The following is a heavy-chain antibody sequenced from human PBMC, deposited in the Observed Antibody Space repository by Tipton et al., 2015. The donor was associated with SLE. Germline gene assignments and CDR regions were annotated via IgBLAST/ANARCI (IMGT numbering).Heavy chain of an antibody. Sequence: SLRLSCAASGFTFSSYAMTWVRQAPGKGLEWVSVLYSSGYNALYADSVKGRFTVSRDNSKNTLYLQMNSLRAEDTAIYFCARGYCSDGVCYGFGFFDYWGQGNLVTVSS. V-gene: IGHV3-23*03. CDR2: LYSSGYNA. CDR1: GFTFSSYA. CDR3: ARGYCSDGVCYGFGFFDY. J-gene: IGHJ4*02. D-gene: IGHD2-8*01.